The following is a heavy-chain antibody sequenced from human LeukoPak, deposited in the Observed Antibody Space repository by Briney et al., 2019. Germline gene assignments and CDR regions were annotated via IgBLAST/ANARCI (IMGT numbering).Heavy chain of an antibody. V-gene: IGHV1-69*04. D-gene: IGHD3-3*01. CDR3: ARDQSDFWSGYYYYYYYYMDV. J-gene: IGHJ6*03. CDR2: IIPILGIA. Sequence: SVKISCKASGGTFSSYTISWVRQAPGQGLEWMGRIIPILGIANYAQKFQGRVTITADKSTSTAYMELCSLRSEDTAVYYCARDQSDFWSGYYYYYYYYMDVWGKGTTVTVSS. CDR1: GGTFSSYT.